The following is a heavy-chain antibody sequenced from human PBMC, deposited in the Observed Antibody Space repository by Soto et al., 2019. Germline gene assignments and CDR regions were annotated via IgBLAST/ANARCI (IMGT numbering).Heavy chain of an antibody. J-gene: IGHJ6*02. Sequence: SGPTLVNPTQTLTLTCTFSGFSLSSSGVGVGWIRQPPGKALEWLAVIYWDDDKRYSQSLKSRVTITKHTSKNQVVLTVTNMDPVDTATYYCASAWYGDQYYYGMGVWGQGTTVTVSS. CDR1: GFSLSSSGVG. CDR3: ASAWYGDQYYYGMGV. CDR2: IYWDDDK. D-gene: IGHD6-13*01. V-gene: IGHV2-5*02.